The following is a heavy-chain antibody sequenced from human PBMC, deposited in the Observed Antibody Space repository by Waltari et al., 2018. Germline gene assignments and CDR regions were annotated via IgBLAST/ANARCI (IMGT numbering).Heavy chain of an antibody. CDR2: ISSSSSTI. V-gene: IGHV3-21*01. CDR1: GFTFRSYT. J-gene: IGHJ5*02. D-gene: IGHD2-8*01. CDR3: AKRAMVYAGWCDA. Sequence: DVQLLESGGGLVKPGGSLRLSCAASGFTFRSYTMHWVRQAPGKGLEVVSSISSSSSTIYYADSVEGRFAPSSDNAKNALYLQMKSVRAEDTAVYYCAKRAMVYAGWCDAWGQGTLVTVSS.